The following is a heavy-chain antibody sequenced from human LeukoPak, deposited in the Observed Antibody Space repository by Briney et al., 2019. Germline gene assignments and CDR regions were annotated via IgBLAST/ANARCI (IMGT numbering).Heavy chain of an antibody. CDR3: ANELSGSYYRGFDY. Sequence: PGGSLRLSCAVSGFNVRTNYMSWVRQAPGKGLEWVSVIFRDGSTFYGDSVKGRFSISRDNSKNMVYLQMNNLRAEDTAVYYCANELSGSYYRGFDYWGQGTLVTVSS. J-gene: IGHJ4*02. CDR1: GFNVRTNY. D-gene: IGHD1-26*01. CDR2: IFRDGST. V-gene: IGHV3-53*01.